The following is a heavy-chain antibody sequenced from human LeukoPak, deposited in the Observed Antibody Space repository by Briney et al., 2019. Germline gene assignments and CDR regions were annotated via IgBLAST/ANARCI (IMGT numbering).Heavy chain of an antibody. V-gene: IGHV4-38-2*02. Sequence: SETLSLTCTVSGYSISSGYYWGWIRQPPGKGLEWIGSIYHSGSTYYNPSLKSRVTISVDPSKNQFSLKLSSVTAADTAVYYCARDREVGATGYYFDYWGQGTLVTVSS. D-gene: IGHD1-26*01. CDR2: IYHSGST. J-gene: IGHJ4*02. CDR1: GYSISSGYY. CDR3: ARDREVGATGYYFDY.